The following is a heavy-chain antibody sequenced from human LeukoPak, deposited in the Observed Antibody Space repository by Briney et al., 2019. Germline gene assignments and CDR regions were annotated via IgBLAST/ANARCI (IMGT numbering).Heavy chain of an antibody. CDR1: GFTFSSYW. CDR3: ARDFGPRQQQLVAKPWNWFDP. CDR2: IKQDGSEK. D-gene: IGHD6-13*01. Sequence: GGSLRLSCAASGFTFSSYWMSWVRQAPGKGLEWVANIKQDGSEKYYVDSVKGRFTISRDNAKNSLYLQMNSLGAEDTAAYYCARDFGPRQQQLVAKPWNWFDPWGQGTLVTVSS. V-gene: IGHV3-7*01. J-gene: IGHJ5*02.